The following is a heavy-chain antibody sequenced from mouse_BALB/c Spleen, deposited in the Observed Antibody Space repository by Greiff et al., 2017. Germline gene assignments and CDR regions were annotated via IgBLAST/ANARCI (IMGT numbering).Heavy chain of an antibody. CDR2: INPSNGRT. J-gene: IGHJ2*01. Sequence: QVQLQQPGAELVKPGASVKLSCKASGYTFTSYWMHWVKQRPGQGLAWIGEINPSNGRTNYNEKFKSKATLTVDKSSSTAYMQLSSLTSEDSAVYYCASNDGHGSYFDYWGQGTTLTVSS. CDR1: GYTFTSYW. D-gene: IGHD2-3*01. V-gene: IGHV1S81*02. CDR3: ASNDGHGSYFDY.